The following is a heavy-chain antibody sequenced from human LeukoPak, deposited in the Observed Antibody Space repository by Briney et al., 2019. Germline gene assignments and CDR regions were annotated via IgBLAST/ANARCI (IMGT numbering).Heavy chain of an antibody. CDR2: IYYSGST. V-gene: IGHV4-59*08. CDR3: ARHMSSSWDHFGY. D-gene: IGHD6-13*01. CDR1: GGSISSYY. J-gene: IGHJ4*02. Sequence: SETLSLTCTVSGGSISSYYWSWIRQPPGKGLEWIGYIYYSGSTNYNPSLKSRVTISVDTSKNQFSLKLSSVTAADTAVYYCARHMSSSWDHFGYWGQGTLVTVSS.